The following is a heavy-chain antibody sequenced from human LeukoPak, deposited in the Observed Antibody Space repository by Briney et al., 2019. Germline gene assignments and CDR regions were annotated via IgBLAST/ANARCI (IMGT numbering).Heavy chain of an antibody. CDR2: ISSSSSYI. CDR1: GFTFSSYS. J-gene: IGHJ6*03. CDR3: ARGSYGDYRYYYYMDV. Sequence: GGSLRLSCAASGFTFSSYSMNWVRQAPGKGLEWVSSISSSSSYIYYADSVKGRFTISRDNAKNSLYLQMNSLRAEDTAVYYCARGSYGDYRYYYYMDVWGKGTTVTISS. V-gene: IGHV3-21*01. D-gene: IGHD4-17*01.